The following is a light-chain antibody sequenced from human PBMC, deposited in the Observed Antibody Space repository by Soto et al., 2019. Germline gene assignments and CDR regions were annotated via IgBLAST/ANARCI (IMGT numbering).Light chain of an antibody. J-gene: IGKJ3*01. CDR3: QQSDSTPFT. V-gene: IGKV1-39*01. Sequence: DIQMTQSPSYLSASVGDRVTITCRASQSISAYLNWYQQKPGKAPKLLIYAASSLQSGVPSRFSGSGSGTDFTLTISSLQPEDFASYYCQQSDSTPFTFGPGTKVDIK. CDR2: AAS. CDR1: QSISAY.